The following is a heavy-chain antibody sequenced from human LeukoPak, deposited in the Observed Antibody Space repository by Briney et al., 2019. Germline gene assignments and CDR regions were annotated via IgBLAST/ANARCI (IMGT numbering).Heavy chain of an antibody. D-gene: IGHD2-21*01. J-gene: IGHJ6*03. Sequence: PGGSLRLSCAASGLIVETNYMSWVRQAPGKGLEWVSAITGSGDTYADSVKGRFTISRDNSKNTLFLQMNSLRAEDTAVYHCARFDSVIANYFYYCLDVWGKGTTVTVSS. CDR2: ITGSGDT. CDR1: GLIVETNY. V-gene: IGHV3-23*01. CDR3: ARFDSVIANYFYYCLDV.